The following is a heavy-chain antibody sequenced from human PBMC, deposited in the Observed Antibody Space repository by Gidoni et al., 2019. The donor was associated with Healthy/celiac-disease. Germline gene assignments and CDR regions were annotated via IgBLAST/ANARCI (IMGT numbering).Heavy chain of an antibody. D-gene: IGHD1-26*01. CDR2: INPNSGGT. CDR1: GYTFTGYY. Sequence: QVQLVQSGAEATKPWPSVKFSCKASGYTFTGYYMHWVRQGPGQGLEWMGWINPNSGGTNYAQKFQGWVTMTRDTSISTAYMELSRLRSDDTAVYYCAREGENAFDIWGQGTMVTVSS. J-gene: IGHJ3*02. CDR3: AREGENAFDI. V-gene: IGHV1-2*04.